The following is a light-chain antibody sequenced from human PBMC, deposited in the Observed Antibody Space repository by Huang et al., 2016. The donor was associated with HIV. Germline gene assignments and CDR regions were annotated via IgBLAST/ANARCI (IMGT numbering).Light chain of an antibody. J-gene: IGKJ2*01. CDR1: QGVSSW. CDR3: QQANTFPYT. CDR2: AAS. Sequence: DIQMTQSPSSVSASVGDRSTITCRASQGVSSWLSWYQQKPGKAPKLLISAASSLESGVPSRFSGSGSGTEFTLTISTLQPEDFATYYCQQANTFPYTFGQGTKLEIK. V-gene: IGKV1-12*01.